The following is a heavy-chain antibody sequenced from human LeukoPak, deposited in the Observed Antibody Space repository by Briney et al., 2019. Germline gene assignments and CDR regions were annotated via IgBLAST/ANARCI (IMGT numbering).Heavy chain of an antibody. V-gene: IGHV3-30-3*01. J-gene: IGHJ3*02. CDR3: ASSVFPDAFDI. CDR2: ISYDGSNK. Sequence: GGSLRFSCAASGFTFSSYAMHWVRQAPGKGLEWVAVISYDGSNKYYADSVKGRFTISRDNSKNTLYLQMNSLRAEDTAVYYCASSVFPDAFDIWGQGTMVTVSS. D-gene: IGHD3-10*01. CDR1: GFTFSSYA.